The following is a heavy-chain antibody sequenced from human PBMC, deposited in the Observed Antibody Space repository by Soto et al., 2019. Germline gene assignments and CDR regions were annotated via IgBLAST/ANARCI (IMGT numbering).Heavy chain of an antibody. Sequence: SETLSLTCTVSGGSISSGDYSWSWVRQSPGKGLEWIGHIYNSGITYYNPSLKSRVIISVDTSKNHLSLKLSSLTAADTAVYYCARHSSGSRHPGFDYWGQGTLVTVSS. J-gene: IGHJ4*02. D-gene: IGHD1-26*01. CDR2: IYNSGIT. CDR1: GGSISSGDYS. V-gene: IGHV4-30-4*01. CDR3: ARHSSGSRHPGFDY.